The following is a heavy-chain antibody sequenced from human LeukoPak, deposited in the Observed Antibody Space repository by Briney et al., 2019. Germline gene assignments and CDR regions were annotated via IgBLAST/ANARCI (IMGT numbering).Heavy chain of an antibody. CDR2: ISSSSSYI. V-gene: IGHV3-21*01. CDR3: ARDGALGRYYDSSGYC. CDR1: GFTFSSYS. Sequence: KSGGSLRLSCAASGFTFSSYSMNWVRQAPGKGLEWVSSISSSSSYIYYADSVKGRFTISRDNAKNSLYLQMNSLRAEDTAVYYCARDGALGRYYDSSGYCWGQGTLVTVSS. D-gene: IGHD3-22*01. J-gene: IGHJ4*02.